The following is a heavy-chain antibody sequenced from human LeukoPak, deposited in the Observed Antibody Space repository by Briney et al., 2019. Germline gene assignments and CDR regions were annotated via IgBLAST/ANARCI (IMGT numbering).Heavy chain of an antibody. D-gene: IGHD3-10*01. J-gene: IGHJ6*03. CDR3: ARDLFFTQGRGYYYYMDV. CDR1: GFTFSSYG. Sequence: GGSLRLSCAASGFTFSSYGMHWVRQAPGKGLEWVAFIRYDGSNKYYADSVKGRFTISRDNAKNSLYLQMNSLRAEDTAVYYCARDLFFTQGRGYYYYMDVWGKGTTVTVSS. CDR2: IRYDGSNK. V-gene: IGHV3-30*02.